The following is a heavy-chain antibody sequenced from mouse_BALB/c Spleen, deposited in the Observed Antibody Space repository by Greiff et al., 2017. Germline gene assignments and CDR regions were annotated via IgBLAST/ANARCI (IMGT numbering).Heavy chain of an antibody. CDR3: ASYGRSCVRWFAY. Sequence: VQLQQPGAELVKPGASVKLSCKASGYTFTSYWMHWVKQRPGQGLEWIGEINPSNGRTNYNEKFKSKATLTVDKSSSTAYMQLSSLTSEDSAVYYCASYGRSCVRWFAYWGQGTLVTVSA. V-gene: IGHV1S81*02. J-gene: IGHJ3*01. CDR2: INPSNGRT. CDR1: GYTFTSYW. D-gene: IGHD1-1*01.